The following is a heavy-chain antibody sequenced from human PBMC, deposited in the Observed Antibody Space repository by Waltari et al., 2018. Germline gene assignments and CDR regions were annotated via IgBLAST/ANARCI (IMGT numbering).Heavy chain of an antibody. CDR3: ASSYSSGWYSTFDY. Sequence: QLQLQESGPGLVKPSETLSLTCTVSGGSISSSSYYWGWIRQPPGQGLEWIGSIYYSGSTYYNPSLKSRVTISVDTSKNQFSLKLSSVTAADTAVYYCASSYSSGWYSTFDYWGQGTLVTVSS. CDR2: IYYSGST. D-gene: IGHD6-19*01. J-gene: IGHJ4*02. CDR1: GGSISSSSYY. V-gene: IGHV4-39*01.